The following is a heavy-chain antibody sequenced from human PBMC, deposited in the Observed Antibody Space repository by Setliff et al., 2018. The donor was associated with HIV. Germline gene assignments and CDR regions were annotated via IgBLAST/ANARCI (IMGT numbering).Heavy chain of an antibody. V-gene: IGHV3-23*01. CDR3: ARDCRDGWVFTYGMDV. J-gene: IGHJ6*02. CDR2: IIGSGLTT. D-gene: IGHD6-13*01. CDR1: GFTFYTHT. Sequence: GGSLRLSCAASGFTFYTHTMTWVRQAPGKGLEWVSGIIGSGLTTYYADSVKGRFTISRDNSKNTLFLQMNSLRPEDTAVYYCARDCRDGWVFTYGMDVWGQGTLVTVSS.